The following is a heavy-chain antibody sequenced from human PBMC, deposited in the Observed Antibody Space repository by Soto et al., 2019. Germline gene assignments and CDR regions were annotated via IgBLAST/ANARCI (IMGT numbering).Heavy chain of an antibody. CDR2: IYYSGST. CDR3: ASAHKFSYYDFWSGYCEGFDP. CDR1: GGSISSGDYY. V-gene: IGHV4-30-4*01. Sequence: QVQLQESGPGLVKPSQTLSLTCTVSGGSISSGDYYWSWIRQPPGKGMEWIGYIYYSGSTYYTPSLKSRVTISVDTSKNQFSLKLSSVTAADTAVYYCASAHKFSYYDFWSGYCEGFDPWGQGTLVPVSS. D-gene: IGHD3-3*01. J-gene: IGHJ5*02.